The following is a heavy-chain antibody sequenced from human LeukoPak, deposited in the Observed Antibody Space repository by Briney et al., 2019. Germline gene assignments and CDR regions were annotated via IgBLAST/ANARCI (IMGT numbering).Heavy chain of an antibody. CDR1: GGSISSYY. Sequence: ETLSLTCTVSGGSISSYYWSWIRQPPGKGLEWIGYIYHSGSTYYNPSLKSRVTISVDRSKNQFSLKLSSVTAADTAVYYCARPRLYSSSWPSMGFDIWGQGTMVTVSS. CDR2: IYHSGST. CDR3: ARPRLYSSSWPSMGFDI. J-gene: IGHJ3*02. D-gene: IGHD6-13*01. V-gene: IGHV4-59*12.